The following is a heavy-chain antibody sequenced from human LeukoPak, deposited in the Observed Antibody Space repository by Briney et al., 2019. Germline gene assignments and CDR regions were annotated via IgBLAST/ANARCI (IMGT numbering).Heavy chain of an antibody. CDR3: ARDLGGWYFDL. Sequence: PGGSLRLSCAASGFSFSNYEMNWARPAPGKGLEWVSHISSSGTTIDYGDSVRGRVTISKDNAKNSLYLQINSLRADDTAFYYCARDLGGWYFDLWGRGTLVIVSS. J-gene: IGHJ2*01. CDR2: ISSSGTTI. V-gene: IGHV3-48*03. CDR1: GFSFSNYE. D-gene: IGHD7-27*01.